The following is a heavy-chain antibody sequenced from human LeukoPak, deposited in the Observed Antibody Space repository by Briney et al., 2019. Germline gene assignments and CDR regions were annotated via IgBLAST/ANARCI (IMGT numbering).Heavy chain of an antibody. V-gene: IGHV3-7*03. J-gene: IGHJ4*02. CDR2: IKQDGSEK. CDR3: ARVISQVCSSTSCFDY. D-gene: IGHD2-2*01. CDR1: GFTFSSYW. Sequence: GGSLRLSCAASGFTFSSYWMSWVRQAPGKGLEWVANIKQDGSEKYYVDSMKGRFTISRDNAKNSLYLQMNSLRAEDTAVYYCARVISQVCSSTSCFDYWGQGTLVTVSS.